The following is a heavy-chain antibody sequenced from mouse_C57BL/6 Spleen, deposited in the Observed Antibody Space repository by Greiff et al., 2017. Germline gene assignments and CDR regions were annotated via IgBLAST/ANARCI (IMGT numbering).Heavy chain of an antibody. CDR2: ISDGGSYT. J-gene: IGHJ4*01. CDR3: ARASFITTVVATEGYAMDY. D-gene: IGHD1-1*01. Sequence: EVHLVESGGGLVKPGGSLKLSCAASGFTFSSYAMSWVRQTPEKRLEWVATISDGGSYTYYPDNVKGRFTISRDNAKNNLYLQMSHLKSEDTAMYYCARASFITTVVATEGYAMDYWGQGTSVTVSS. V-gene: IGHV5-4*01. CDR1: GFTFSSYA.